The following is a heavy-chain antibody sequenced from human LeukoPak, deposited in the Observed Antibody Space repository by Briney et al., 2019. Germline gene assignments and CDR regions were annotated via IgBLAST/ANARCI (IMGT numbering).Heavy chain of an antibody. CDR2: IYYSGST. CDR3: ARPYDSSGYYHY. J-gene: IGHJ4*02. CDR1: GGSISSYY. V-gene: IGHV4-59*08. D-gene: IGHD3-22*01. Sequence: SETLSLTCTVSGGSISSYYWSWIRQPPGKGLEWIGYIYYSGSTSYNPSLKSRVTISVDTSKNQFSLKLSSVTAADTAVYYCARPYDSSGYYHYWGQGTLVTVSS.